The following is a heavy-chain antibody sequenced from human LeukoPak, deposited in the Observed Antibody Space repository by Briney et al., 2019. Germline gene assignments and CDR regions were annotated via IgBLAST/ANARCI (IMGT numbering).Heavy chain of an antibody. CDR2: ISSSSSTI. CDR3: AREPSGVMITFGGVDY. D-gene: IGHD3-16*01. Sequence: PGGSLRLSCAASGFTFSSYSMNWVRQAPGKGLEWVSYISSSSSTIYYADSVKGRFTISRDNAKNSLYLQMNSLRDEDTAVYYCAREPSGVMITFGGVDYWGQGTLVTVSS. CDR1: GFTFSSYS. J-gene: IGHJ4*02. V-gene: IGHV3-48*02.